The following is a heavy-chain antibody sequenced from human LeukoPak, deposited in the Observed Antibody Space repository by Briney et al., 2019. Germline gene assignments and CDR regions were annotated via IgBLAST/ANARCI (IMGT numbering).Heavy chain of an antibody. D-gene: IGHD1-26*01. V-gene: IGHV3-23*01. J-gene: IGHJ4*02. Sequence: AASVKVSCKASGGTFSSYAISWVRQAPGKGLEWVSAITGSGGRTYYADSVKGRFTISRDNSKNTLYLQMNSLRAEDTAIYYCAKEYTGTFSPFPSYFDNWGQGALVTVSS. CDR3: AKEYTGTFSPFPSYFDN. CDR1: GGTFSSYA. CDR2: ITGSGGRT.